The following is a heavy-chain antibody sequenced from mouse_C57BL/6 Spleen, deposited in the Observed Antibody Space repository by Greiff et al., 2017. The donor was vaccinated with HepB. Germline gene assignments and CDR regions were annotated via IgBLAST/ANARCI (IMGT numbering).Heavy chain of an antibody. CDR1: GYTFTSYW. Sequence: VQLQQPGAELVRPGTSVKLSCKASGYTFTSYWMHWVRQRPGQGLEWIGVIDPSDSYTNYNQKFKGKATLTVDTSSSTAYMQLSSLTSEDSAVYYCARLAQARDYYAMDYWGQGTSVTVSS. CDR2: IDPSDSYT. V-gene: IGHV1-59*01. J-gene: IGHJ4*01. D-gene: IGHD3-2*02. CDR3: ARLAQARDYYAMDY.